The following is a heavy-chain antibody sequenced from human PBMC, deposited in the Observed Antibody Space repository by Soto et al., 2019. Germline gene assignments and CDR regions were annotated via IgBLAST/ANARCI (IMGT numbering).Heavy chain of an antibody. Sequence: QVQLVESGGGVVQPGRSLRLSCVVSGFTFSNHGMHWVRQAPGRGLEWVAMIWYGGSNSYYADSVKGRFTIARDNSKNTVFLNMNTLSAEAPGANSCARGNEPTQFRAKEKYTGLDYGGQGTRVTVSS. CDR3: ARGNEPTQFRAKEKYTGLDY. J-gene: IGHJ4*02. CDR1: GFTFSNHG. D-gene: IGHD1-1*01. V-gene: IGHV3-33*01. CDR2: IWYGGSNS.